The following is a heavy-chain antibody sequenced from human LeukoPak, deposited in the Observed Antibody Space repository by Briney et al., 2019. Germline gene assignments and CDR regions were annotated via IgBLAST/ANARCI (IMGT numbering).Heavy chain of an antibody. CDR2: IYYSGST. CDR3: ARGLGYCSGGSCYPSQYNWFDP. D-gene: IGHD2-15*01. J-gene: IGHJ5*02. Sequence: PSETLSLTCTVSGGSISSYYWSWIRQPPGKGLEWIGYIYYSGSTNYNPSLKSRVTISVDTSKNQFSLKLSSVTAADTAVYYCARGLGYCSGGSCYPSQYNWFDPWGQGTLVTVSS. V-gene: IGHV4-59*01. CDR1: GGSISSYY.